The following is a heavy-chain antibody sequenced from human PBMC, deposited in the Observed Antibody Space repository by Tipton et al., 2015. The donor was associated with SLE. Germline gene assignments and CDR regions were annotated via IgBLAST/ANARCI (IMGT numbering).Heavy chain of an antibody. D-gene: IGHD3-16*02. J-gene: IGHJ4*02. Sequence: LEWVAVIWYDGSNKYYADSVKGRFTISRDNSKNTLYLQMNSLRAEDTAVYYCAKDRVKGLGELSCFDYWGQGTLVTVSS. CDR3: AKDRVKGLGELSCFDY. CDR2: IWYDGSNK. V-gene: IGHV3-33*06.